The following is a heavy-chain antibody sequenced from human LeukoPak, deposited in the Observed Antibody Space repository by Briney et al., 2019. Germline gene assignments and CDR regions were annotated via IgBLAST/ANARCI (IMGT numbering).Heavy chain of an antibody. J-gene: IGHJ4*02. CDR2: MNPNSGNT. CDR1: VYTFTGYY. V-gene: IGHV1-8*02. Sequence: GASAKVSCKASVYTFTGYYMHWVRQATGQGLEWMGWMNPNSGNTGYAQKFQGRVTMTRSTSISTAYMELSSLRSEDTAVYYCWFSGGSSIPFDYWGQGTLVTVSS. D-gene: IGHD2-15*01. CDR3: WFSGGSSIPFDY.